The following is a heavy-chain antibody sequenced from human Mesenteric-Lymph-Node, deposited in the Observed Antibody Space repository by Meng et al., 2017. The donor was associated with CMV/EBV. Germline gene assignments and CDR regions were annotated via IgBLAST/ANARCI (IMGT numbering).Heavy chain of an antibody. J-gene: IGHJ6*02. CDR1: GFTFDDYG. CDR3: ARVKVKGEGITWYEQRYFYYGLDV. D-gene: IGHD6-13*01. CDR2: INWTGGST. Sequence: GESLKISCAASGFTFDDYGMSWVRQVPGKGLEWVSVINWTGGSTGYAASVKGRFTISRDNAKKSLYLQMNSLTAEDTALYYCARVKVKGEGITWYEQRYFYYGLDVWGPGTTVTVSS. V-gene: IGHV3-20*04.